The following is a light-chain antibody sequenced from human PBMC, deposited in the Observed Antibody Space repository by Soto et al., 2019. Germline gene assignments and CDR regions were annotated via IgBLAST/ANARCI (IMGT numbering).Light chain of an antibody. Sequence: ILLTQSPSSLSASVGDRVTITCRASQGIDSSFAWYQQKPGKAPKLLIYAASSLQSGVPSRFSGSGSGTDFTLTISSLQPEDFATYYCQQSYSTITFGGGTKVDIK. CDR3: QQSYSTIT. V-gene: IGKV1-39*01. J-gene: IGKJ4*01. CDR1: QGIDSS. CDR2: AAS.